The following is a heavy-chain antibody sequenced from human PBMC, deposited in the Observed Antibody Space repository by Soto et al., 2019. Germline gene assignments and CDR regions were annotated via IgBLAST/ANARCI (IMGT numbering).Heavy chain of an antibody. CDR3: ARDRWYCSSTSCYGEIDY. V-gene: IGHV4-4*02. CDR1: GGSISSSNW. CDR2: IYHSGST. D-gene: IGHD2-2*01. Sequence: TSETLSLTCAVSGGSISSSNWWSWVRQPPGKGLEWIGEIYHSGSTNYNPSLKSRVTISVDTSKNQFSLKLSSVTAADTAVYYCARDRWYCSSTSCYGEIDYWGQGTLVTVSS. J-gene: IGHJ4*02.